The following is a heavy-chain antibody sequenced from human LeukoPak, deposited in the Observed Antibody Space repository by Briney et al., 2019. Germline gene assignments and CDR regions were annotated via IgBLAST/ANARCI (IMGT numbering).Heavy chain of an antibody. CDR2: INTSGGST. Sequence: GGCLRLSCAASGFTFSSYAMNWVRQAPGKGLEWVSSINTSGGSTYYADSVKGRFTISRDNSKSTLYLQMNSLRAADTALYYCAKPAKTDYADYWGQGTLVTVSS. D-gene: IGHD1-14*01. CDR3: AKPAKTDYADY. J-gene: IGHJ4*02. V-gene: IGHV3-23*01. CDR1: GFTFSSYA.